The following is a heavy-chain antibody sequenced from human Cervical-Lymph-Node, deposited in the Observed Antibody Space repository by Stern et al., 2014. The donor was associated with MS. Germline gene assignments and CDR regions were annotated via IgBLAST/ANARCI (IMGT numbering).Heavy chain of an antibody. Sequence: QVTLRESGPTLVKPTQTLTLTCTFSGFSLSTSGVGVVWNRQPTGKALEWLALIYWDDDKRYSPSLKSRLTITKDTSKNQVVLTMTNMDPVDTATYYCAHSSSSLFVDYWGQGTLVTVSS. CDR2: IYWDDDK. D-gene: IGHD6-6*01. J-gene: IGHJ4*02. V-gene: IGHV2-5*02. CDR3: AHSSSSLFVDY. CDR1: GFSLSTSGVG.